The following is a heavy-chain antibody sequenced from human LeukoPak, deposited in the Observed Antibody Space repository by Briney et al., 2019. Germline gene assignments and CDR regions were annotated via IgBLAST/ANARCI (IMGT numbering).Heavy chain of an antibody. CDR1: GGTFSSYA. Sequence: SVKVSCKASGGTFSSYAISWVRQAPGQGLEWMGRIIPILGIANYAQKFQGRVTITADKSTSTAYMELSSLRSEDTAVYYCAKGVQWWQRYYFDYWGQGTLVTVSS. CDR2: IIPILGIA. V-gene: IGHV1-69*04. CDR3: AKGVQWWQRYYFDY. D-gene: IGHD2-15*01. J-gene: IGHJ4*02.